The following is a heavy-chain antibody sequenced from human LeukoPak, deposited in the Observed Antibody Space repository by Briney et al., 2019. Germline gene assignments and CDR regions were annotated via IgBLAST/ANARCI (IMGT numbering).Heavy chain of an antibody. CDR2: IYSGGST. CDR3: AKGPLIEVAGTTWDY. D-gene: IGHD6-19*01. Sequence: GGSLRLSCAASGFTFSSYWMSWVRQAPGKGLEWVSVIYSGGSTYYADSVKGRFTISRDNSKNTLYLQMNSLRAEDTAVYYCAKGPLIEVAGTTWDYWGQGTLVTVSS. J-gene: IGHJ4*02. V-gene: IGHV3-53*01. CDR1: GFTFSSYW.